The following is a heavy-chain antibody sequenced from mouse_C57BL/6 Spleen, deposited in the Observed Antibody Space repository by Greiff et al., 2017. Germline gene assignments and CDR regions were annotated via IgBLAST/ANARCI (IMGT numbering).Heavy chain of an antibody. CDR3: ARSRPRGYAMDY. V-gene: IGHV1-64*01. CDR1: GYTFTSYW. Sequence: VQLQQPGAELVKPGASVKLSCKASGYTFTSYWMHWVKQRPGQGLEWIGMIHPNSGSTNYNEKFKSKATLTVDKSSSTAYMQLSSLTSEDSAVYHCARSRPRGYAMDYWGQGTSVTVSS. CDR2: IHPNSGST. J-gene: IGHJ4*01.